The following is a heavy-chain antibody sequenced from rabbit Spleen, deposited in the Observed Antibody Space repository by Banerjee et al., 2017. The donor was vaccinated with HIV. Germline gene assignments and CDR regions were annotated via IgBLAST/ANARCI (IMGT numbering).Heavy chain of an antibody. CDR3: ARETSSSFSSYGMDL. D-gene: IGHD1-1*01. J-gene: IGHJ3*01. V-gene: IGHV1S40*01. Sequence: QSLQESGGDLVKPGASLTLTCTASGVSFSSSSYMCWVRQAPGKGLEWIACIYTGSSGSTEYASWAKGRFTISKTSSTTVTLQMTSLTAADTATYFCARETSSSFSSYGMDLWGQGTLVTVS. CDR2: IYTGSSGST. CDR1: GVSFSSSSY.